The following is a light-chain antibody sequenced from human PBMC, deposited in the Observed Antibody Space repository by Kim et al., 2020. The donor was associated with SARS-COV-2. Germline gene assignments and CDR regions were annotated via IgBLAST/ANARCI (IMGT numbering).Light chain of an antibody. CDR2: DAS. V-gene: IGKV3-11*01. Sequence: LSPGDRASLSCRASLSVSSYLAWYQQKPGQAPRLLIYDASNMATGIPARFSGSGSVTDFTLTISSLEPEDFAVYYCQQRSNWPLTFGGGTKVDIK. CDR1: LSVSSY. J-gene: IGKJ4*01. CDR3: QQRSNWPLT.